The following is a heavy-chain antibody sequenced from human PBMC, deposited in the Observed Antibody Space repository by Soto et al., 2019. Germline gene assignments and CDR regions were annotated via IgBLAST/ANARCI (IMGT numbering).Heavy chain of an antibody. CDR3: ARGDSSSWYKGGSYFYYYSGMDV. D-gene: IGHD6-13*01. CDR2: IYYSGST. V-gene: IGHV4-59*01. J-gene: IGHJ6*02. Sequence: SETLCLTCTVSGGSISSDYWSWIRQPPGKGLEWIGYIYYSGSTNYNPSLKSRVTISVDTSKNQFSLKLSSVTAADTAVYYCARGDSSSWYKGGSYFYYYSGMDVWGQGTTVTVS. CDR1: GGSISSDY.